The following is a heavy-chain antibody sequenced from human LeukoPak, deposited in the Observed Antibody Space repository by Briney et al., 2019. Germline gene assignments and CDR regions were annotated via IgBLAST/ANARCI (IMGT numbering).Heavy chain of an antibody. CDR3: AKGGELRFLEWLLGDDAFDI. CDR2: ISGSGGST. D-gene: IGHD3-3*01. CDR1: GFTFNSYA. J-gene: IGHJ3*02. Sequence: GGSLRLSCAASGFTFNSYAMSWVRQAPGKGLEWVSAISGSGGSTYYADSVKGRFTISRDNSKNTLYLQMNSLRAEDTAVYYCAKGGELRFLEWLLGDDAFDIWGQGTMVTVSS. V-gene: IGHV3-23*01.